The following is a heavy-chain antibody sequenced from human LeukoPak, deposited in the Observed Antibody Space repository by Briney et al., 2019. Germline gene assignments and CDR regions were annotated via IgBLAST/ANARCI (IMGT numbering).Heavy chain of an antibody. CDR3: ARDLLVVVPAAMTDTPYYYYYGMDV. J-gene: IGHJ6*02. CDR1: GFTFSSYA. V-gene: IGHV3-30-3*01. Sequence: PGRSLRLSCAASGFTFSSYAMPWVRQAPGKGLEWVAVISYDGSNKYYADSVKGRFTISRDNSKNTLYLQMNSLRAEDTAVYYCARDLLVVVPAAMTDTPYYYYYGMDVWGQGTTVTVSS. CDR2: ISYDGSNK. D-gene: IGHD2-2*01.